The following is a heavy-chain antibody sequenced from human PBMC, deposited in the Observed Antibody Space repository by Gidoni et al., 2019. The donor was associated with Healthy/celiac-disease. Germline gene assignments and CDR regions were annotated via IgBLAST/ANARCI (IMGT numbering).Heavy chain of an antibody. V-gene: IGHV3-13*05. CDR2: IGTAGDP. CDR3: ARGTQYCTNGVCYGDAFDI. D-gene: IGHD2-8*01. Sequence: EVQLVESGGGLVQPGGSLRLSCAASGFTFSSYDMHWVRQATGKGLEWVSAIGTAGDPYYPGSVKGRFTISRENAKNSLYLQMNSLRAGDTAVYYCARGTQYCTNGVCYGDAFDIWGQGTMVTVSS. J-gene: IGHJ3*02. CDR1: GFTFSSYD.